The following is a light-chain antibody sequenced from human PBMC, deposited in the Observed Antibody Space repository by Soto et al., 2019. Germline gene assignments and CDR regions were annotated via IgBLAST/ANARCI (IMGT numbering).Light chain of an antibody. CDR2: DAS. Sequence: EIVLTQSPATLSLSPGERATLSCRASQSVRRYLAWYQQKPGQAPRLLIYDASNRAPGIPARFSGSGSGTDFTLTISSLEPEDCAVYYCQQRSDWPSTFGGGTQLQIK. CDR1: QSVRRY. J-gene: IGKJ4*01. CDR3: QQRSDWPST. V-gene: IGKV3-11*01.